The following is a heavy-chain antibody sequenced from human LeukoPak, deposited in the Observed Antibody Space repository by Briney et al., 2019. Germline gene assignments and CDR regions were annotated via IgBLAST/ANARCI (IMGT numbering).Heavy chain of an antibody. CDR3: AREVRRGSDYFDY. Sequence: PGGSLRLSCAASGFTFSSYAMSWVRQAPGKGLEWVAWISTTSATIYYADSVKGRFTISRDNAKNSLYLQMNSLSGEDTAVYYCAREVRRGSDYFDYWGQGTLVTVSS. J-gene: IGHJ4*02. V-gene: IGHV3-48*01. CDR1: GFTFSSYA. D-gene: IGHD6-19*01. CDR2: ISTTSATI.